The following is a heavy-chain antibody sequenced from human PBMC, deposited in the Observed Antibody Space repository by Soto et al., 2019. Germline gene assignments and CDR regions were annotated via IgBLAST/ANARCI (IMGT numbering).Heavy chain of an antibody. D-gene: IGHD2-2*01. V-gene: IGHV4-30-2*01. CDR1: GGAISSGGSS. CDR2: IYHSGST. CDR3: ARSSTSANYFDY. Sequence: SETLSLTCAVSGGAISSGGSSWSWIRQPPGKGLECIGYIYHSGSTYYSPSLKSRVTISVDTSKNQFSLKLSSVTAADTAVYYCARSSTSANYFDYWGQGTLVTVS. J-gene: IGHJ4*02.